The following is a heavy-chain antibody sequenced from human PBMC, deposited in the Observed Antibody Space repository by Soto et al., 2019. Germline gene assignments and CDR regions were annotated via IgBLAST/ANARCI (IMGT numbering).Heavy chain of an antibody. V-gene: IGHV4-59*08. D-gene: IGHD7-27*01. Sequence: PSETLSLTCTVSGGSISSYYWSWIRQPPGKGLEWIGYIYYSGSTNYNPSHKSRVTISVDTSKNQFSLKLSSVTAADTAVYYCARRWGRTFDYWGQGTLVTVS. CDR2: IYYSGST. J-gene: IGHJ4*02. CDR1: GGSISSYY. CDR3: ARRWGRTFDY.